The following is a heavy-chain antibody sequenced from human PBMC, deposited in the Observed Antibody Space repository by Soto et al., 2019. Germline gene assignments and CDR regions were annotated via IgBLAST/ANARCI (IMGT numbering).Heavy chain of an antibody. CDR3: ASSNYDSPIPLYS. V-gene: IGHV4-30-2*01. CDR2: IYHSGST. CDR1: GGSISSGGYS. J-gene: IGHJ4*02. D-gene: IGHD3-22*01. Sequence: SETLSLTCAVCGGSISSGGYSWSWIRQPPGKGLEWIGYIYHSGSTYYNPSLKSRVTISVDRSKNQFSLKLSSVTAADTAVYYCASSNYDSPIPLYSWGQGTLVTVSS.